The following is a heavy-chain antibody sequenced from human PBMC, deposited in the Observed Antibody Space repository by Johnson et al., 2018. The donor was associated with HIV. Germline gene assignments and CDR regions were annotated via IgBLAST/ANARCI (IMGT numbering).Heavy chain of an antibody. CDR2: ISYDGSTK. V-gene: IGHV3-30*04. J-gene: IGHJ3*02. Sequence: QVQLVESGGGLVKPGGSLRLSCAASGFTFSSYAMHWVRQAPGKGLEWVAVISYDGSTKYYADSVKGRFTISRDNSKNTLYLQMNSLRAEETAVDYCARVAVLWFRDTNAFDIWGQGTMVTVSS. D-gene: IGHD3-10*01. CDR3: ARVAVLWFRDTNAFDI. CDR1: GFTFSSYA.